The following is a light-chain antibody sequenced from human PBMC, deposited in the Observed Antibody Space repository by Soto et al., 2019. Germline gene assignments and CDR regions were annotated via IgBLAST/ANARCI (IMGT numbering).Light chain of an antibody. V-gene: IGLV3-25*02. J-gene: IGLJ1*01. Sequence: ELTQPPSVSVSPGQTARITCSGDTLPKQHPYWYQQKPGQAPVLIINKNSERPSGIPERFSGSTSGTTVTLTISGVQAEDEADYYCQSADSSGTYIFGSGTKVTVL. CDR2: KNS. CDR3: QSADSSGTYI. CDR1: TLPKQH.